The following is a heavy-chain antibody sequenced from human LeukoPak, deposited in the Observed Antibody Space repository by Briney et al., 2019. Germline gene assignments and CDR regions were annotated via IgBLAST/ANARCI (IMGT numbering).Heavy chain of an antibody. CDR2: ISWNSGSI. D-gene: IGHD5-18*01. CDR3: AKDGGYSYGSTGFDY. V-gene: IGHV3-9*01. Sequence: GRSLRLSCAASGFTFDDYAMHWVRQAPGKGLEWVSGISWNSGSIGYADSVKGRFTISRDNAKNSLYLQMNSLRAEDTALYYCAKDGGYSYGSTGFDYWGQGTLVTVSS. CDR1: GFTFDDYA. J-gene: IGHJ4*02.